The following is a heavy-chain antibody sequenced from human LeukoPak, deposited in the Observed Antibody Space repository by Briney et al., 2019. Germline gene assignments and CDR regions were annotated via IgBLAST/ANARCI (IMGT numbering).Heavy chain of an antibody. CDR3: AAYYYDSSGYYPGAKDYYYYYMDV. V-gene: IGHV4-39*07. CDR1: GGSISSSSYY. J-gene: IGHJ6*03. CDR2: ISYSGAT. Sequence: PSETLSLTCTVSGGSISSSSYYWGWIRQPPGKGLEWIGTISYSGATYYNPSLKSRVTISVDTSKNQFSLKLSSVTAADTAVYYCAAYYYDSSGYYPGAKDYYYYYMDVWGKGTTVTVSS. D-gene: IGHD3-22*01.